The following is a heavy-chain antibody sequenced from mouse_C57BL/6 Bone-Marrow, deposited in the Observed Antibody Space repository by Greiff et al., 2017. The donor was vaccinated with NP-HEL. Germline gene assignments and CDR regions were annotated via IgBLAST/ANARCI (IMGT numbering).Heavy chain of an antibody. V-gene: IGHV1-5*01. J-gene: IGHJ4*01. Sequence: VKLQQSGPVLARPGASVKMSCKTSGYTFTSYWMHWVKQRPGQGLEWIGAIYPGNSDTSYNQKFKGKAKLTAVTSASTAYMELSSLTNEDSAVYYCTYGNYYYAMDYWGQGTSVTVSS. CDR3: TYGNYYYAMDY. CDR1: GYTFTSYW. D-gene: IGHD2-1*01. CDR2: IYPGNSDT.